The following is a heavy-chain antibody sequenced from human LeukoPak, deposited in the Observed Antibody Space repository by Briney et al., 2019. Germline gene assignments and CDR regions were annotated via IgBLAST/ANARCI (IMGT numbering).Heavy chain of an antibody. CDR1: GGSISSYY. Sequence: SETLSLTCTVSGGSISSYYWSWIRQPPGKGLEWIGYIYYSGSTNYNPSLKSRVTISVDTSKNQFSLKLSSVTAADTAVYYRARESATHDAFDIWGQGTMVTVSS. CDR2: IYYSGST. CDR3: ARESATHDAFDI. V-gene: IGHV4-59*01. J-gene: IGHJ3*02.